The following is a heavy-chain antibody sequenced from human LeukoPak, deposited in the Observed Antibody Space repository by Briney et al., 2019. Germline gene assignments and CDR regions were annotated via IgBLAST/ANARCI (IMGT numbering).Heavy chain of an antibody. D-gene: IGHD6-13*01. CDR3: ARSASSWYFDY. CDR1: RGTLSTFA. J-gene: IGHJ4*02. Sequence: SLKVSCKASRGTLSTFAISWVRQAPGQGREWMGGIIPIFSTAHSAQKFQGRVTITTDESTNTAYMDLSSLRSEDTAVYYCARSASSWYFDYWGQGTLVTVSS. V-gene: IGHV1-69*05. CDR2: IIPIFSTA.